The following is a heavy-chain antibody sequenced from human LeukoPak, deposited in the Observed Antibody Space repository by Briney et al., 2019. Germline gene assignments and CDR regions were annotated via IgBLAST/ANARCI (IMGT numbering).Heavy chain of an antibody. CDR1: GFSFSTYG. Sequence: GGSLRHSCAASGFSFSTYGFHWVRQAPGKGLEWVTFIRFDGGKKNYADSVKGRFAISRDNSKNTVYLQMNSLRAEDTAVYYCARDTGSWSNYFDYWGQGTLVTVSS. CDR2: IRFDGGKK. D-gene: IGHD6-13*01. CDR3: ARDTGSWSNYFDY. V-gene: IGHV3-30*02. J-gene: IGHJ4*02.